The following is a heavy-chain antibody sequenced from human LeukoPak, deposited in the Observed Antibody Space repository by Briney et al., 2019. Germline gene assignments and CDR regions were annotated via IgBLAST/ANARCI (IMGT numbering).Heavy chain of an antibody. CDR2: IYYSGST. CDR3: ARDSSGWWRNYYYGMDV. Sequence: SETLSLTCTVSGGSISSYYWSWIRQPSGEGLEWIGYIYYSGSTNYNPSLKSRVTISVDTSKNQFSLKLSSVTAADTAVYYCARDSSGWWRNYYYGMDVWGQGTTVTVSS. CDR1: GGSISSYY. J-gene: IGHJ6*02. D-gene: IGHD6-19*01. V-gene: IGHV4-59*01.